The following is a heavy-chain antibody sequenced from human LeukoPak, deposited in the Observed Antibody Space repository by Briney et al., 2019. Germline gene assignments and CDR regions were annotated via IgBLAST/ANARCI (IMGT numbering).Heavy chain of an antibody. J-gene: IGHJ5*02. CDR1: GYTFTGYY. CDR3: ARGGTVVSPHRRWFDP. V-gene: IGHV1-2*02. D-gene: IGHD3-22*01. Sequence: GASVKVSCKASGYTFTGYYMHWVRQAPGQGLEWMGWINPNSGGTNYAQKFQGRVTMTRDTSISTAYMELSRLRSDDTAVYYCARGGTVVSPHRRWFDPWGQGTLVTVSS. CDR2: INPNSGGT.